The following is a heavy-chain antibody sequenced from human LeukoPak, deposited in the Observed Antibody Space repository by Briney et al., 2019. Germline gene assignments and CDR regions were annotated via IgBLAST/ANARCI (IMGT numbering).Heavy chain of an antibody. CDR2: IFHRGHT. CDR3: ARSWATVTAYFDY. V-gene: IGHV4-38-2*01. CDR1: GYSISTSYY. Sequence: PSETLSLTCSVSGYSISTSYYWGWVRQSPEKGLEWLGSIFHRGHTYYNASLQSRVTLSIDTSKNQFSLNLTSVTAADTAVYYCARSWATVTAYFDYWGQGTLVTVSS. D-gene: IGHD4-17*01. J-gene: IGHJ4*02.